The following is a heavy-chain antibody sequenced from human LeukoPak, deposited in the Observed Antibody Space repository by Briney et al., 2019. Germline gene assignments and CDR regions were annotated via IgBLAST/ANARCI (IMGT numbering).Heavy chain of an antibody. CDR2: ISSSDVTT. CDR1: GFTFSSFA. J-gene: IGHJ4*02. Sequence: GGSLRLSCAASGFTFSSFAMTWVRQAPGKGLEWVSAISSSDVTTYCADSVKGRFTISRDNSKKTLYLQMNSLRAEDTAVYYCVKGHHYGSGTYWVWGQGTLVTVSS. V-gene: IGHV3-23*01. CDR3: VKGHHYGSGTYWV. D-gene: IGHD3-10*01.